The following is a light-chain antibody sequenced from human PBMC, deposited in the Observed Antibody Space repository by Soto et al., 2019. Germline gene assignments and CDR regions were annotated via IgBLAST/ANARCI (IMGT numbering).Light chain of an antibody. CDR1: QRISSY. J-gene: IGKJ2*01. V-gene: IGKV1-39*01. Sequence: DIQLTQSPSSLSASVGDRVTITCRASQRISSYLNWYQQKPGKAPKLLIYAASSLQSGVPSRFSGSGSVTDFTLTISSLQPEDFATYYCQQRYSTQHTFGKGTKLEIK. CDR2: AAS. CDR3: QQRYSTQHT.